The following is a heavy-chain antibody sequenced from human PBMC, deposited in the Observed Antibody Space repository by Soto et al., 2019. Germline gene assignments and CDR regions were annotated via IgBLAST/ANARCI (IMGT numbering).Heavy chain of an antibody. CDR2: IIPIFGTA. Sequence: QVQLVQSGAEVKKPGSSVKVSCKASGGTFSSYTISWVRQAPGQGLEWMGGIIPIFGTANYAQKFQGRVTVTAEKSTSTAYMELSSLRSEDTAVYYCARDGLYSGSYPDAFDIWGQGTMVTVSS. CDR1: GGTFSSYT. J-gene: IGHJ3*02. V-gene: IGHV1-69*06. CDR3: ARDGLYSGSYPDAFDI. D-gene: IGHD1-26*01.